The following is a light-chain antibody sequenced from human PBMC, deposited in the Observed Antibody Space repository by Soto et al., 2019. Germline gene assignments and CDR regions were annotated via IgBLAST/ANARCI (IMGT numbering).Light chain of an antibody. V-gene: IGLV1-47*01. CDR1: NFNVKNNY. CDR3: ASWDVSLSETV. Sequence: QAVVTQPPSLSGTPGQRVTISCSGSNFNVKNNYVYWYQQFAGTAPKLLIYSNNRRPSGVPDRFSASKSGSSASLAISGLRPEYEADYYCASWDVSLSETVFGGGTQLTVL. J-gene: IGLJ7*01. CDR2: SNN.